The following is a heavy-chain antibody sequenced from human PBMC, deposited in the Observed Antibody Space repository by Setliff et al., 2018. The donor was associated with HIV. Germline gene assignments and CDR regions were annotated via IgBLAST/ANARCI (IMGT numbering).Heavy chain of an antibody. Sequence: ASVKVSCKASGYTFTSYDISWVRQAPGQGLEWMGRISAYNGNTNYAQKLQGRVTMTTDTSTSTAYMELRSLRSDDTAVCYCAREIGDYYDSSGYYPPTDYYYGMDVWGQGTTVTVSS. J-gene: IGHJ6*02. D-gene: IGHD3-22*01. V-gene: IGHV1-18*01. CDR3: AREIGDYYDSSGYYPPTDYYYGMDV. CDR2: ISAYNGNT. CDR1: GYTFTSYD.